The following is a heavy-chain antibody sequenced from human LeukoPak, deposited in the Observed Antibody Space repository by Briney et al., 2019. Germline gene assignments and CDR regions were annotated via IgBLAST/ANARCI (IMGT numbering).Heavy chain of an antibody. CDR1: GGSISNSDH. D-gene: IGHD6-19*01. V-gene: IGHV4-4*02. CDR2: MYHDGYT. CDR3: ARSRGAVAGWSFDI. Sequence: SETLSLTCTVSGGSISNSDHWNWVRQPPGTGLAWIGEMYHDGYTNYNPSLKSRVTMSVDKSKDHFSLKLTSVAAADTAVYYCARSRGAVAGWSFDIGGQGTVVTVSS. J-gene: IGHJ3*02.